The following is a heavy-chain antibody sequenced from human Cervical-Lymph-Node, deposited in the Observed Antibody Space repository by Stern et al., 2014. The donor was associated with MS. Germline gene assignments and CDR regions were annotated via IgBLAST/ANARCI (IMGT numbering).Heavy chain of an antibody. Sequence: VQLVQSGAEVREPGDSLKISCKTSGYRFINNWIAWVRQVPGKGLEWIGIIYPGDSDIRYSPSFQGHVTISVDKSISTAYLQWSSLKASDTAVYYCARWSVACDSWGQGALITVSS. J-gene: IGHJ4*02. V-gene: IGHV5-51*03. CDR1: GYRFINNW. D-gene: IGHD2-21*01. CDR3: ARWSVACDS. CDR2: IYPGDSDI.